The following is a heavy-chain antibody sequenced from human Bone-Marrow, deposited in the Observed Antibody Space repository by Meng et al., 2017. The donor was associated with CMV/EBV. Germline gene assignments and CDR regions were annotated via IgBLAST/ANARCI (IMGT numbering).Heavy chain of an antibody. J-gene: IGHJ4*02. CDR3: ATSTIRTGTKSSVDY. D-gene: IGHD1-7*01. V-gene: IGHV3-7*01. CDR1: GFTFSSYW. Sequence: GESLKISCAASGFTFSSYWMSWVRQAPGKGLEWVANIKQDGSEKYYVDSVKGRFTISRDNAKNSLYLQMNSLRAEDTAVYYCATSTIRTGTKSSVDYWGQGTLVTVSS. CDR2: IKQDGSEK.